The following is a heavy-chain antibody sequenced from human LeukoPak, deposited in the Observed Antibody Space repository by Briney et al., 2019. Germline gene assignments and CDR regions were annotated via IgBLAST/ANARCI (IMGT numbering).Heavy chain of an antibody. J-gene: IGHJ4*02. D-gene: IGHD1-14*01. CDR2: VHHSGAT. V-gene: IGHV4-38-2*02. Sequence: SETLSLTCSVSGYSISIGYHWAWVRQPPGKGLEWIGSVHHSGATYYNPSLNSRLTISVDTSKNQFSLKMDSVTAADTAVYYCARINFNPDYWGQGTLVSVSS. CDR3: ARINFNPDY. CDR1: GYSISIGYH.